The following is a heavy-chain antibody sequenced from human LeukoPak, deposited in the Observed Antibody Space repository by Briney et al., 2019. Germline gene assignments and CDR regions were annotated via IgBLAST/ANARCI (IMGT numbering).Heavy chain of an antibody. CDR2: IYHSGST. J-gene: IGHJ3*02. Sequence: SETLSLTCAVSGGSISSGGYSWSWIRQPPGKGLEWIGYIYHSGSTYYNPSLKSRVTISVDRSKNQFSLKLSSVTAADTAVFYCAGVGYSYGYLHAFDIWGQGTMVTVSS. CDR3: AGVGYSYGYLHAFDI. D-gene: IGHD5-18*01. CDR1: GGSISSGGYS. V-gene: IGHV4-30-2*01.